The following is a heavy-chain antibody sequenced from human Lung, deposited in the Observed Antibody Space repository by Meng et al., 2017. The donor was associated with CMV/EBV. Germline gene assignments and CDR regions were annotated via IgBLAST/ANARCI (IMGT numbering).Heavy chain of an antibody. CDR1: GHSISSDYF. J-gene: IGHJ6*02. V-gene: IGHV4-38-2*01. CDR2: NDSGNT. D-gene: IGHD3-22*01. Sequence: SETLSLXCRVSGHSISSDYFWGWVRQPPGEGLEWIGINDSGNTYYSPSLKSRVAISVDTSGTQFSLTLTSVTAADTAVYYCVGHMIVVPDRGYGVGVWGQGTXVNGYS. CDR3: VGHMIVVPDRGYGVGV.